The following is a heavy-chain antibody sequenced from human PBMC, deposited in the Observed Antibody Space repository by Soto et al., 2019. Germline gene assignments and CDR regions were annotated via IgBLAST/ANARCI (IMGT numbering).Heavy chain of an antibody. CDR3: ARAPDYGGNYFDY. D-gene: IGHD4-17*01. Sequence: QVQLVESGGGAVQPGRSLRLPCAASGFTFISNGMHWVPQAPARGLEWVAVIWYDGSNKYYGDSVKGRFTISRDNSKNTVYLQMNSLRGEDTAVYYCARAPDYGGNYFDYWGQGTLVTVSS. CDR1: GFTFISNG. J-gene: IGHJ4*02. V-gene: IGHV3-33*01. CDR2: IWYDGSNK.